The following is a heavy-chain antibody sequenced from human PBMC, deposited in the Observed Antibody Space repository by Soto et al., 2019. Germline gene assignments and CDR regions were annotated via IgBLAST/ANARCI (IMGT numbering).Heavy chain of an antibody. CDR1: GASMNSYH. CDR2: IHSSGIT. J-gene: IGHJ5*02. Sequence: SETLSLTCTVSGASMNSYHWSWIRQPAGKGREWIGQIHSSGITNYNPSLKSRATMLVDTSKIRFSRRLMSLTAAEAGEYYCARGPGVGAAGVTRWDPGGRGTLVTV. D-gene: IGHD2-2*01. V-gene: IGHV4-4*07. CDR3: ARGPGVGAAGVTRWDP.